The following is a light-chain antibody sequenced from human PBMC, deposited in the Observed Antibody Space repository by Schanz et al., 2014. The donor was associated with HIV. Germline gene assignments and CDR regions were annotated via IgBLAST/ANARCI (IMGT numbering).Light chain of an antibody. J-gene: IGLJ2*01. Sequence: QSVLTQPPSLSGAPGQRVSLSCNGTSSNIGAGYDVHWYQQFPGTAPKLLIYGNSNRPSGVPDRFSGSKSGTSASLAITGLQAEDEADYFCCSYVHFTRSVVFGGGTKLTVL. CDR1: SSNIGAGYD. CDR3: CSYVHFTRSVV. CDR2: GNS. V-gene: IGLV1-40*01.